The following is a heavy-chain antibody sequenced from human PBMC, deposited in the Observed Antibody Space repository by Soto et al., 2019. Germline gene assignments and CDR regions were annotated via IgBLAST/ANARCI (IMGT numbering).Heavy chain of an antibody. V-gene: IGHV4-39*01. CDR3: ARAEEYSSGWYGTLSYYYGMDV. CDR2: IYYSGST. CDR1: GSSISSSRYY. J-gene: IGHJ6*04. D-gene: IGHD6-19*01. Sequence: PSETLSLTCTVSGSSISSSRYYWGWIRQRPGKGLEWIGSIYYSGSTYYNRSLKSRVTRSVDTSKNQFSLKLSSVTAADTAVYYCARAEEYSSGWYGTLSYYYGMDVWGKGTRVTV.